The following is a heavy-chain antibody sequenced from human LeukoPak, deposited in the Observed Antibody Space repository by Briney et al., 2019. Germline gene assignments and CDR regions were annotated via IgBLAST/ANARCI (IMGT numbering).Heavy chain of an antibody. D-gene: IGHD3-16*01. J-gene: IGHJ3*02. CDR1: GYTVTELS. Sequence: GASLKVSCKVSGYTVTELSMHWVRQAPGKGFEWMGGFDPEDGETIYAQKIHGRVAMTEDSSTATGYMELSSVSAEDTAVYYCATDVAGGEGAFDIWGQGTMVTVSS. CDR2: FDPEDGET. V-gene: IGHV1-24*01. CDR3: ATDVAGGEGAFDI.